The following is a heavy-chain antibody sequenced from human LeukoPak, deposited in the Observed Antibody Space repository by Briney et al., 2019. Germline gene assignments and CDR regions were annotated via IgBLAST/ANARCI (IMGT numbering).Heavy chain of an antibody. D-gene: IGHD3-10*01. Sequence: ASVKVSCKASGYTFTSYGISWVRQAPGQGLEWMGWVSTYNDNTNYAQKFQGRVTMTTDTSTSTAYMELRSLRSDDTAVYYCARDYGAGSYGDYWGQGTLVTVSS. CDR2: VSTYNDNT. J-gene: IGHJ4*02. CDR1: GYTFTSYG. V-gene: IGHV1-18*01. CDR3: ARDYGAGSYGDY.